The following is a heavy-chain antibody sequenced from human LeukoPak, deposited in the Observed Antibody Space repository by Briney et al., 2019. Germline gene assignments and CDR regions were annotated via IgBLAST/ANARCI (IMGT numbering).Heavy chain of an antibody. V-gene: IGHV3-15*01. Sequence: PGGSLRLSCAASGFTFSNAWMSWVRQPPGKGLEWVGRIKSKTDGGTTDYAAPVKGRFTISRDDSKNTLYLQMNSLRAEDTAVYYCAKNGLNRFDYWGQGTLVTVSS. CDR2: IKSKTDGGTT. CDR1: GFTFSNAW. CDR3: AKNGLNRFDY. J-gene: IGHJ4*02. D-gene: IGHD2-8*01.